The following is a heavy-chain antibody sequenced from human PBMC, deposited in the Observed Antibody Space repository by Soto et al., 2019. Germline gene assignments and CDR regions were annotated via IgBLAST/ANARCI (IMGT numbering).Heavy chain of an antibody. J-gene: IGHJ6*03. CDR3: AISGIPFGTVPKYYYYYMDV. CDR1: GYTFTXXG. D-gene: IGHD4-17*01. CDR2: ISAYNGNT. Sequence: ASVXXSCKASGYTFTXXGXXXVXXAPGQXLEWMGWISAYNGNTNYAQKLQGRVTMTTDTSTSTAYMELRSLRSDDTAVYYCAISGIPFGTVPKYYYYYMDVWGKGTTVTVSS. V-gene: IGHV1-18*01.